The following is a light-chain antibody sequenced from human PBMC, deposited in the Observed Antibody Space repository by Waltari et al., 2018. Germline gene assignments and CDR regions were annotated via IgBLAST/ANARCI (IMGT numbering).Light chain of an antibody. CDR1: SRDAGGYSL. CDR2: QDT. J-gene: IGLJ3*02. V-gene: IGLV2-23*01. Sequence: QSALTQPASVSGSPGQSITLPCIGTSRDAGGYSLVSWYQQHPAKAPKLMIYQDTNRPAGVSNRLSGFKTGNTASLTISGLQAEDEADYYCCSYIRNVTWVFGGGTKLTVL. CDR3: CSYIRNVTWV.